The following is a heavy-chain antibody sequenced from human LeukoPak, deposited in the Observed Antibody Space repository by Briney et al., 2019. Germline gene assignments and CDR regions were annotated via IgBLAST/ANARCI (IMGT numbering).Heavy chain of an antibody. Sequence: ASVKVSCKAFGYTFTSYGISWVRQAPGQGLEWMGWISAYNGNTNYAQKLQGRVTMTTDTSTSTAYMELRSLRSDDTAVYYCARDREEYSGSQPDAFDIWGQGTMVTVSS. CDR3: ARDREEYSGSQPDAFDI. J-gene: IGHJ3*02. CDR2: ISAYNGNT. V-gene: IGHV1-18*01. D-gene: IGHD1-26*01. CDR1: GYTFTSYG.